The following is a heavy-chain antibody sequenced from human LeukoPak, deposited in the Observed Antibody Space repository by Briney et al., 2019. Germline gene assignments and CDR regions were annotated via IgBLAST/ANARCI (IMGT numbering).Heavy chain of an antibody. CDR3: ARAYQRLGGLSFPDQ. J-gene: IGHJ5*02. D-gene: IGHD3-16*02. CDR2: IDPNTGNP. CDR1: GYTFTSYA. V-gene: IGHV7-4-1*02. Sequence: ASVKVSCKASGYTFTSYAMNWVRQAPGQGLEWMGWIDPNTGNPTYAQGFTGRFVFSLDTSVSTAYLQISSLKAEDTAVYYCARAYQRLGGLSFPDQWGQGTLVTVSS.